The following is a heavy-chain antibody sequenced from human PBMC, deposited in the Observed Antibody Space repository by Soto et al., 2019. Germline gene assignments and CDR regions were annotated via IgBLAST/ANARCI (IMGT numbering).Heavy chain of an antibody. Sequence: QVQLQESGPGLVKPSQTLSLTCTVSGGSISSGGYYWSWIRQHPGKGLEWIGYIYYSGSTYYNPSLNRRVTISLDTSKNQFSLKLSSVTAADTAVYYCAGIYSGSPGGTLRYWGQGTLVTVSS. CDR3: AGIYSGSPGGTLRY. J-gene: IGHJ4*02. D-gene: IGHD1-26*01. CDR1: GGSISSGGYY. CDR2: IYYSGST. V-gene: IGHV4-31*03.